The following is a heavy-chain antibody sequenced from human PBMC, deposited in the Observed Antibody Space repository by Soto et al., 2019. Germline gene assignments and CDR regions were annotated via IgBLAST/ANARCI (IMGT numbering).Heavy chain of an antibody. CDR2: ISYDGSEK. CDR1: GLTFSAYG. V-gene: IGHV3-30*18. J-gene: IGHJ5*02. Sequence: QVQLVESGGGVVQPGRSLRLSCAASGLTFSAYGLHWVRQAPGTGLEWVAFISYDGSEKYYADSVKGRFTISRDNSKNTLFLQMNGLRPQDTAVYYCAKVSVAARPHWFDPWGQGTLVSVSS. D-gene: IGHD6-6*01. CDR3: AKVSVAARPHWFDP.